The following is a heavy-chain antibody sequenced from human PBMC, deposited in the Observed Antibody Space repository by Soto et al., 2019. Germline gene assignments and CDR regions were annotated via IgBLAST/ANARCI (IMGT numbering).Heavy chain of an antibody. V-gene: IGHV4-59*08. D-gene: IGHD3-16*01. CDR3: ARHVLSLHLGESLCDY. CDR1: NGSISWYY. J-gene: IGHJ4*02. Sequence: SETLSLTCTVSNGSISWYYLTWIRQPAKKGLQCIANLYYTGSTKYNPSLKGRVTILLHTSKNHISLRLSSVTAADMAVFCCARHVLSLHLGESLCDYWGQGSPVTVSS. CDR2: LYYTGST.